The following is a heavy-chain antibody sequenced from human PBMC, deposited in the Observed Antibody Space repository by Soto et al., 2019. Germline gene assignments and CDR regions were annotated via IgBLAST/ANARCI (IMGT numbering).Heavy chain of an antibody. CDR2: IDSSGEK. CDR3: ARRHLAVAVSPWFDP. CDR1: GLSITDSEMG. Sequence: QVTLKESGPVLVKPTETLTLRCTVSGLSITDSEMGVSWIRQPPGKALAWLAHIDSSGEKSYRTFLKSRLTISKDNSKSQIVLIMTNMDPADTATYYCARRHLAVAVSPWFDPWGQGILVTVSS. D-gene: IGHD3-16*01. J-gene: IGHJ5*02. V-gene: IGHV2-26*01.